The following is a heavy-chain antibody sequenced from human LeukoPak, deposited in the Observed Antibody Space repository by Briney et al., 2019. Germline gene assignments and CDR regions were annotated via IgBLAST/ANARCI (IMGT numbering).Heavy chain of an antibody. CDR1: GSYW. V-gene: IGHV3-74*01. J-gene: IGHJ4*02. Sequence: GGSLRLSCAASGSYWMHWVRQAPGKGLAWVSHINSDGSWTSYADSVKGRFTISEDNAKNTVYLQMNNLRAEDTAVYYCVSFYETYWGRGTLVTVSS. CDR2: INSDGSWT. D-gene: IGHD2/OR15-2a*01. CDR3: VSFYETY.